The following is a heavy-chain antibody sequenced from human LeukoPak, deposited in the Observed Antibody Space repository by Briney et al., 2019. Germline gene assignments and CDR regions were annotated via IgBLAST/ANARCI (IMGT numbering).Heavy chain of an antibody. CDR1: GRSLSDYY. V-gene: IGHV4-34*01. D-gene: IGHD2-21*01. J-gene: IGHJ4*02. CDR2: INHSGST. Sequence: SETLSLTCAVYGRSLSDYYWSWIRQPPGRGLEWIGEINHSGSTNYNPSLKSRVTISVDMSKNQFSLKLGSVTAADTAVYYCARDGGLVVLDYWGQGTLVTVSS. CDR3: ARDGGLVVLDY.